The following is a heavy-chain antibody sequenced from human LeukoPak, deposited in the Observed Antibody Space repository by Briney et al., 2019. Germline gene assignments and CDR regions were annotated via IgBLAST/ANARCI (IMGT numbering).Heavy chain of an antibody. J-gene: IGHJ3*02. CDR2: INPNSGGT. V-gene: IGHV1-2*02. D-gene: IGHD3-10*01. CDR1: GYTFTGYY. Sequence: ASVKVSCKASGYTFTGYYVHWVRQAPGQGLEWMGWINPNSGGTNYAQKFQGRVTMTRDTSISTAYMELSRLRSDDTAVYYCARDWVYGSGSYYNVKVNAFDIWGQGTMVTVSS. CDR3: ARDWVYGSGSYYNVKVNAFDI.